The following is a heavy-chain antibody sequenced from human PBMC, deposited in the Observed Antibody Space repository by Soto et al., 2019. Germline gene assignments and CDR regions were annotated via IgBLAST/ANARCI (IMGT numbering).Heavy chain of an antibody. CDR3: AHSGISDDFHSYVPFDP. CDR2: IYWDDDK. CDR1: GFSLSTSGVG. Sequence: SGPTLVNPTQTLTLTCTFSGFSLSTSGVGVGWIRQPPGKALEWLALIYWDDDKRYSPSLKSRLTITKDTSKNQVVLTMTNMDPVDTATYYCAHSGISDDFHSYVPFDPWGQGTLVTVSS. V-gene: IGHV2-5*02. D-gene: IGHD1-1*01. J-gene: IGHJ5*02.